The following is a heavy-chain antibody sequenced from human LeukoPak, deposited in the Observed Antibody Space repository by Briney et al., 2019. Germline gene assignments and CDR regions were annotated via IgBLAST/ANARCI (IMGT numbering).Heavy chain of an antibody. D-gene: IGHD2-2*03. Sequence: ASVKVSCKASGYTFTGYYMHSVRQAPGQGLEWMGWINPNSGGTNYAQKFQGRVTMTRDTSISTAYMELSRLRSDDTAVYYCARIFHLDIVVVPAATPFDYWGQGTLVTVSS. CDR1: GYTFTGYY. CDR3: ARIFHLDIVVVPAATPFDY. CDR2: INPNSGGT. J-gene: IGHJ4*02. V-gene: IGHV1-2*02.